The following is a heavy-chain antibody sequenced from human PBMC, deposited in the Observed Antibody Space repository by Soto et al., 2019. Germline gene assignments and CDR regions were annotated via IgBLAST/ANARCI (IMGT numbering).Heavy chain of an antibody. J-gene: IGHJ6*02. CDR1: RGTFNSNT. CDR2: IIPILGIA. Sequence: ASVKISCKASRGTFNSNTSSWPRQAPRQRLEWMGRIIPILGIANYAQKFQGRVTITADKSTSTAYMELRSLRSEDTAVFYCASWDSGSYYESYGMDVWGQGTTVTVSS. D-gene: IGHD1-26*01. CDR3: ASWDSGSYYESYGMDV. V-gene: IGHV1-69*02.